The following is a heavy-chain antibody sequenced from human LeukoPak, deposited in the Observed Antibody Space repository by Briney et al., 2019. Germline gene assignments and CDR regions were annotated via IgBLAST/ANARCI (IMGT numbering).Heavy chain of an antibody. J-gene: IGHJ4*02. CDR2: ISSSGSTI. CDR3: ARADGYSSSWAIFDY. CDR1: GFTFSSYE. D-gene: IGHD6-13*01. Sequence: GGSLRLSCAASGFTFSSYEMNWVRQAPGKGLEWVSYISSSGSTIYYADSVKGRFTISRDNAKNSLYLQMNSLRAEDTALYYCARADGYSSSWAIFDYWGQGTLVTVSS. V-gene: IGHV3-48*03.